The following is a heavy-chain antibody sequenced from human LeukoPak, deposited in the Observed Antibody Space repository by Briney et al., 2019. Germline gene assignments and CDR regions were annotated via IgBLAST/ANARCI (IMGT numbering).Heavy chain of an antibody. CDR3: ASGGWSSSFGRSDY. CDR2: IYHSGST. V-gene: IGHV4-4*02. Sequence: SGTLSLTCAVSGGSISSSNWWTWVRQPPGKGLEWIGEIYHSGSTNYNPSLKSRVTISVDTSKNQFSLKLSSVTAADTAVYYCASGGWSSSFGRSDYWGQGTLVTVSS. CDR1: GGSISSSNW. D-gene: IGHD6-6*01. J-gene: IGHJ4*02.